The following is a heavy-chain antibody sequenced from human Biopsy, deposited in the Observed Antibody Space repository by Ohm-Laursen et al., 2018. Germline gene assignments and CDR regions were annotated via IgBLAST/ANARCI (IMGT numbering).Heavy chain of an antibody. D-gene: IGHD6-19*01. CDR2: ISLKSGDT. Sequence: SVTVSCKASGFSFTGYYIHWARQAPGQGLEWMGWISLKSGDTNYAHKFQGTITMTRDTSMSTAYMEMSRLRCDDTAVYYCALQSVAQMKNFDYWGQGTLVTVSS. J-gene: IGHJ4*02. V-gene: IGHV1-2*02. CDR3: ALQSVAQMKNFDY. CDR1: GFSFTGYY.